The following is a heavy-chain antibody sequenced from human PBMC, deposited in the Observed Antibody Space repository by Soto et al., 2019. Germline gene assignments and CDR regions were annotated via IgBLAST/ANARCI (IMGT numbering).Heavy chain of an antibody. V-gene: IGHV3-23*01. CDR2: ISGSGGST. D-gene: IGHD6-19*01. CDR3: AKDLEYSSGWYTYFQH. J-gene: IGHJ1*01. Sequence: EVQLLESGGGLVQPGGSLRLSCAASGFTFSSYAMSWVRQAPGKGLEWVSAISGSGGSTYYADSVKGRFTISRDNSKNTLYLQMNSLRVEDTAVYYCAKDLEYSSGWYTYFQHWGQGTLVTVSS. CDR1: GFTFSSYA.